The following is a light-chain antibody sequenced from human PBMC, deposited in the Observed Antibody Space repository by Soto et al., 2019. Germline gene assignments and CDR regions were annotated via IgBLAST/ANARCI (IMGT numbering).Light chain of an antibody. J-gene: IGKJ5*01. CDR3: QQYSNWPIT. Sequence: EVVMTQSPATLSVSPGERATLSCRASQSISNTLVWYQQKPGQAPRLLISGAFNWATGIPARFRGSGSGTDFTLTISSVQSEDFAVYYCQQYSNWPITFGQGTRLEI. V-gene: IGKV3-15*01. CDR2: GAF. CDR1: QSISNT.